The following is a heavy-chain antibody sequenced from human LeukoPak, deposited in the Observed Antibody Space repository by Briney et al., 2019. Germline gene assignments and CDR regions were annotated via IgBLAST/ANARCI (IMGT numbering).Heavy chain of an antibody. V-gene: IGHV4-30-4*01. CDR1: GGSISSGDYY. Sequence: SETLSLTCTVSGGSISSGDYYWSWIRQPPGKGLEWIGYIYYSGSTYYNPSLKSRVTISVDTSKNQFSLKLSSVTAADTAVYYCAGTYYYDSSGYLSTKYYFDYWGQGTLVTVSS. CDR3: AGTYYYDSSGYLSTKYYFDY. J-gene: IGHJ4*02. D-gene: IGHD3-22*01. CDR2: IYYSGST.